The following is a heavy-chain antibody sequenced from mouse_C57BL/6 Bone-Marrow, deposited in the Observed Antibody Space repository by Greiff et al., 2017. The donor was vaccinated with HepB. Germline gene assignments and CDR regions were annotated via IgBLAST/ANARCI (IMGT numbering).Heavy chain of an antibody. J-gene: IGHJ1*03. Sequence: VHVKQSGAELVRPGASVKLSCTASGFNIKDDYMHWVKQRPEQGLEWIGWIDPENGDTEYASKFQGKATITADTPSNTAYLQLSSLTSEDTAVYYCTTIYYYGSRGYWYFDVCGTGTTVTVSS. D-gene: IGHD1-1*01. CDR3: TTIYYYGSRGYWYFDV. V-gene: IGHV14-4*01. CDR2: IDPENGDT. CDR1: GFNIKDDY.